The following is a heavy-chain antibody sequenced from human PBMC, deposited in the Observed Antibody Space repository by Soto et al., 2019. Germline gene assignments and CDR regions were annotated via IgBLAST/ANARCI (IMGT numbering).Heavy chain of an antibody. CDR3: ARVIPGVEAYFDY. D-gene: IGHD2-2*01. V-gene: IGHV1-18*01. CDR1: GYTFTNFG. J-gene: IGHJ4*02. Sequence: ASVKVSCKASGYTFTNFGVTWVRRAPGQGLEWMGWISAYTDTPNYAQKFQGRVTMTIDTSTSTAYMDLRNLTSDDTAVYYCARVIPGVEAYFDYWGQGTLVTVSS. CDR2: ISAYTDTP.